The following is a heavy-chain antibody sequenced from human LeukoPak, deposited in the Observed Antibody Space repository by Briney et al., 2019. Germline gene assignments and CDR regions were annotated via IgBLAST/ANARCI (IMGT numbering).Heavy chain of an antibody. CDR2: FDPEDGET. V-gene: IGHV1-24*01. Sequence: ASVKVSCKVSGYTLTELSTHWVRQAPGKGLEWMGGFDPEDGETIYAQKFQGRVTMTEDTSTDTAYMELSSLRSEDTAVYYCHAYYYGSGIDDDYWGQGTLVTVSS. CDR3: HAYYYGSGIDDDY. J-gene: IGHJ4*02. D-gene: IGHD3-10*01. CDR1: GYTLTELS.